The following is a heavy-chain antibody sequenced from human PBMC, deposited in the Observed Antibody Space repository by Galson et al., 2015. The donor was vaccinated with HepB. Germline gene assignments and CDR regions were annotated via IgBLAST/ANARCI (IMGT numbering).Heavy chain of an antibody. J-gene: IGHJ6*02. CDR1: GFPFSDYG. V-gene: IGHV3-33*01. D-gene: IGHD6-19*01. CDR2: IWYDGSQK. CDR3: VRDSGLYGLDV. Sequence: SLRLSCATSGFPFSDYGMHWVRQAPGKGLEWLAVIWYDGSQKFHGDSVEGRFTISRDNSKNMLFLQMDSLRVDDTAVYFCVRDSGLYGLDVWGQGTRVTVSS.